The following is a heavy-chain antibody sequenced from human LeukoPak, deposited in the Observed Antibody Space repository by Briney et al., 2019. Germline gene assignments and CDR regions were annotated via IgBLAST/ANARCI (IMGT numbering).Heavy chain of an antibody. CDR2: ISSSSSYI. J-gene: IGHJ6*03. Sequence: ETLSLTCTVSGGSINNYYWNWVRQAPGKGLEWVSSISSSSSYIYYADSVKGRFTISRDNAKNSLYLQMNSLRAEDTALYYCARAGSSVGATYYYYYMDVWGKGTTVTVSS. D-gene: IGHD1-26*01. CDR1: GGSINNYY. V-gene: IGHV3-21*04. CDR3: ARAGSSVGATYYYYYMDV.